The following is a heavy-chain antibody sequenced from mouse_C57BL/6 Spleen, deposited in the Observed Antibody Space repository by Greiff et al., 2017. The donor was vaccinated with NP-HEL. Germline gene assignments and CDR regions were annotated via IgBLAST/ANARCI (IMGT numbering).Heavy chain of an antibody. J-gene: IGHJ2*01. CDR2: IWRGGST. CDR1: GFSLTSYG. V-gene: IGHV2-5*01. CDR3: AKGGDWEYFDY. D-gene: IGHD4-1*01. Sequence: VMLVESGPGLVQPSQSLSITCTVSGFSLTSYGVHWVRQSPGKGLEWLGVIWRGGSTDYNAAFMSRLRITKDNSKSQVFFKMNSLQADDTAIYYCAKGGDWEYFDYWGQGTTLTVAS.